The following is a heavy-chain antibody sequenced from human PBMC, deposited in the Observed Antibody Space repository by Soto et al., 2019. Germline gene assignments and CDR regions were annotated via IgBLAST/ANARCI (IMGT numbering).Heavy chain of an antibody. Sequence: EGQLLQSGGDLVQPGGSLRLSCAGSGLTLRSYAMTWIRQTPEKGLEWVSTITGRSAVPSYADSVNGQFTVSRDNSKNTLYLQMNSLRPDDTAIYYCAKGGPFTGGFDPWGQGTLVTVSA. CDR1: GLTLRSYA. V-gene: IGHV3-23*01. D-gene: IGHD3-16*01. J-gene: IGHJ5*02. CDR2: ITGRSAVP. CDR3: AKGGPFTGGFDP.